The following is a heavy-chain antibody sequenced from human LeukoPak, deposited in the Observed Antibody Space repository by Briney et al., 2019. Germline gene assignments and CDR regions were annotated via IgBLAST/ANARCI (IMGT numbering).Heavy chain of an antibody. CDR1: GFTFSNYA. D-gene: IGHD6-13*01. V-gene: IGHV3-30-3*01. CDR3: ARRRVAAAGSYFDY. CDR2: MSYDGSNK. J-gene: IGHJ4*02. Sequence: GGSLRLSCAASGFTFSNYAMHWVRQAPGKGLEWVAVMSYDGSNKFYADSVKGRFTISRDNSKNALYLQMNSLRAEDTAVYYCARRRVAAAGSYFDYWGQGTLVTVSS.